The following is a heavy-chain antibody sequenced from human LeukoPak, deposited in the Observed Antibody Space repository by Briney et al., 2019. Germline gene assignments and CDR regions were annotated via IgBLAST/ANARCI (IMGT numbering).Heavy chain of an antibody. Sequence: PGGSLRLSCAASGFTFSSYGMSWVRQAPGKGLEWVSAISGSGGSTYYADSVKGRFTISRDNSKNTLYLQMNSLRAEDTAVYYCAKAGRGDDLFFVVRVVGYMDVWGKGTTVTVSS. D-gene: IGHD3-10*01. V-gene: IGHV3-23*01. CDR1: GFTFSSYG. J-gene: IGHJ6*03. CDR2: ISGSGGST. CDR3: AKAGRGDDLFFVVRVVGYMDV.